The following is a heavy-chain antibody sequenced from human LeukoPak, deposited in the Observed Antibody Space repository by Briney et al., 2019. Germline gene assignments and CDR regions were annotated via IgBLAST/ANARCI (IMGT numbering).Heavy chain of an antibody. CDR2: IGGSGTRT. D-gene: IGHD2-2*03. J-gene: IGHJ4*02. Sequence: GGSLRLSCAASGFTFSSYSMNWVRQAPGKGLEWVSGIGGSGTRTYYADSVKGRFTISRDNSKNTLYLQMNNLRDEDTAVYYCAKDSHWILFDDWGQGTLVTVSS. CDR3: AKDSHWILFDD. V-gene: IGHV3-23*01. CDR1: GFTFSSYS.